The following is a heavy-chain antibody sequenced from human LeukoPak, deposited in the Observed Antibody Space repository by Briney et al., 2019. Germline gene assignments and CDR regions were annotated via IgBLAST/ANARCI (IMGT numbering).Heavy chain of an antibody. CDR2: IYHSGST. J-gene: IGHJ4*02. CDR3: ARAWGSGYYFDY. D-gene: IGHD3-22*01. Sequence: WIGNIYHSGSTYYNPSLKSRVTISVDRSKNQFSLKLSSVTAADTAVYYCARAWGSGYYFDYWGQGTLVTVSS. V-gene: IGHV4-30-2*01.